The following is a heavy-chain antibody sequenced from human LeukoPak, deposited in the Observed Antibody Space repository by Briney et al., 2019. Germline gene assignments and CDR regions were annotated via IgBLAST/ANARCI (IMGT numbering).Heavy chain of an antibody. Sequence: SQTLSLTCTVSGASISSGSYYWSLIRQPAGKGLEWIGRIYTSGSTNYNPSLKSRVTISVDTSKNQFSLKLSSVTAADTAVYYCARWYSSSHFDYWGQGTLVTVSS. J-gene: IGHJ4*02. CDR1: GASISSGSYY. CDR2: IYTSGST. CDR3: ARWYSSSHFDY. V-gene: IGHV4-61*02. D-gene: IGHD6-6*01.